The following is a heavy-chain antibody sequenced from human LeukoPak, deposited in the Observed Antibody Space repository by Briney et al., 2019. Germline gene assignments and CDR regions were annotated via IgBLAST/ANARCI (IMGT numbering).Heavy chain of an antibody. CDR3: ARLYYDFWSGYSHYMDV. V-gene: IGHV4-39*01. CDR2: IYYSGST. CDR1: GGSISSSSYY. Sequence: SETLSLTCTVAGGSISSSSYYWGWIRQPPGKGLEWIGSIYYSGSTYYNPSLKSRVTISVDMSKNQFSLKLSSVTAADTAVYYCARLYYDFWSGYSHYMDVWGKGTTVTVSS. D-gene: IGHD3-3*01. J-gene: IGHJ6*03.